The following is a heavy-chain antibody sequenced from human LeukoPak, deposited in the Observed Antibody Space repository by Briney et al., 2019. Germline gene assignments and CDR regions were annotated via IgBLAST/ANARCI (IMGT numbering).Heavy chain of an antibody. D-gene: IGHD1-26*01. V-gene: IGHV3-21*06. CDR1: GFTFSTYS. J-gene: IGHJ1*01. CDR2: ISTSSSYI. CDR3: AKGGSHFQD. Sequence: GGSLRLSCAASGFTFSTYSMNWVRQAPGKGLEWVSCISTSSSYIYYADSVKGRFTISRDYAKSSLYLQMTSLRAEDTAVYYCAKGGSHFQDWAQGPLATVSS.